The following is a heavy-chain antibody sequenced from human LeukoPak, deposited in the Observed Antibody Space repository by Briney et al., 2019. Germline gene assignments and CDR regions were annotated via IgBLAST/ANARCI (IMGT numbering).Heavy chain of an antibody. Sequence: GGSLRLSCAASGFTFGDYAMSWVRQAPGKGLEWVGFIRSKAYGGTTEYAASVKGRFTISRDDSKSIAYLQMNGLKTEDTAVYYCTREGLSIAATPDAFDIWGQGTMVTVSS. CDR3: TREGLSIAATPDAFDI. CDR1: GFTFGDYA. J-gene: IGHJ3*02. D-gene: IGHD2-15*01. V-gene: IGHV3-49*04. CDR2: IRSKAYGGTT.